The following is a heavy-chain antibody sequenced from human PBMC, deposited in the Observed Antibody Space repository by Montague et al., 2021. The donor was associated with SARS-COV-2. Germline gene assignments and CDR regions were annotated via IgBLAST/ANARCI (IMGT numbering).Heavy chain of an antibody. CDR2: VYHSGYT. CDR1: GLSISSGFY. J-gene: IGHJ4*02. V-gene: IGHV4-38-2*01. Sequence: SETLSLTCSASGLSISSGFYWAWIRQSPGKGPEWIGTVYHSGYTHYNPXXKGRVTVSIDTSKNQFSLTVTSVTAADTAVYFCARRGYTGSDYFDYWGQGTLVTVSS. CDR3: ARRGYTGSDYFDY. D-gene: IGHD5-12*01.